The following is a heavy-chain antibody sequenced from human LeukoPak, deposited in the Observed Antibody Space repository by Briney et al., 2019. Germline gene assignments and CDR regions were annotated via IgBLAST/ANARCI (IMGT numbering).Heavy chain of an antibody. CDR2: IGSGGSTL. J-gene: IGHJ4*02. CDR3: ARSTCGGDCYPPLAPFGY. V-gene: IGHV3-48*03. CDR1: GFTFGDYG. Sequence: GGSLRRSGTAYGFTFGDYGWGWVRHAPGKGREWGSYIGSGGSTLYYADSGKGRFTISTDNTKHSLYLQITSLRAADMSVYDGARSTCGGDCYPPLAPFGYWGQGTLVTVSS. D-gene: IGHD2-21*02.